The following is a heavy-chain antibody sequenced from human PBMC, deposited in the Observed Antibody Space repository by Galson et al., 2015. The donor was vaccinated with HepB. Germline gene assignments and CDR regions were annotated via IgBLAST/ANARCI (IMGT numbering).Heavy chain of an antibody. CDR3: ARHVVVPAENDY. V-gene: IGHV4-39*01. CDR2: IYYSGST. CDR1: GGSISSSSYY. Sequence: ETLSLTCTVSGGSISSSSYYWGWIRQPPGKGLEWIGSIYYSGSTYYNPSLKSRVTISVDTSKNQFSLKLSSVTAADTAVYYCARHVVVPAENDYWGQGTLVTVSS. D-gene: IGHD2-2*01. J-gene: IGHJ4*02.